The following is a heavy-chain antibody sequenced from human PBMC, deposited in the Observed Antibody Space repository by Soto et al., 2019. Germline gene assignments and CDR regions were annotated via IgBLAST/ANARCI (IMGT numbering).Heavy chain of an antibody. V-gene: IGHV1-69*02. CDR3: ACTNGIRDATTERDY. J-gene: IGHJ4*02. CDR1: GGTFSSYT. Sequence: QVQLVQSGAEVKKPGSSVKVCCKASGGTFSSYTISWVRQAPGQGLEWMGRIIPILGIANYAQKFQGRVTITADKSTSTAYMELSSLRSEDTAVYYCACTNGIRDATTERDYWGQGTLVTVSS. CDR2: IIPILGIA. D-gene: IGHD1-1*01.